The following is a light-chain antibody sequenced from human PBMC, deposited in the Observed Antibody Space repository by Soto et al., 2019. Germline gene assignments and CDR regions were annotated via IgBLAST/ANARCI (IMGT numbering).Light chain of an antibody. CDR2: DAS. V-gene: IGKV3D-15*03. Sequence: EIVLTQSPGTLSLSPGERATLSCRSSQSVIRNYLAWYQQKRGPPRSLLIGDASNRAAGIPSMSGGRWAGSEFTPTISVVQAEYFAVYCWQHYYNWPNTFGQGTKVDI. CDR3: QHYYNWPNT. CDR1: QSVIRN. J-gene: IGKJ1*01.